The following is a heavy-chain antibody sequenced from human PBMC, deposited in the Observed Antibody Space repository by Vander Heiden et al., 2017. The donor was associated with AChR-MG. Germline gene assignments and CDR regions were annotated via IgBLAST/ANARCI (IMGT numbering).Heavy chain of an antibody. CDR1: GFTFSSYS. CDR2: ISSDSTYI. Sequence: EVQLVESEGGLVKTAGSLRLSCAASGFTFSSYSMNWGRQAPGKGLEWISYISSDSTYIFYADSVKGRFTISRDNAQKSLFLQMNSLTAEDTAVYYCARGRGDGYRNYFDYWGQGALVTVSS. V-gene: IGHV3-21*01. D-gene: IGHD5-12*01. CDR3: ARGRGDGYRNYFDY. J-gene: IGHJ4*02.